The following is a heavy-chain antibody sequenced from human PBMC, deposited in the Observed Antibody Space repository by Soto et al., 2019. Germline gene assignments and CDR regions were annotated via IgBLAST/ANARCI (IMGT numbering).Heavy chain of an antibody. D-gene: IGHD3-22*01. J-gene: IGHJ4*02. CDR3: ASVVYYYDSSGYDY. V-gene: IGHV4-59*08. Sequence: SYYWSWIRQPPGKGLEWIGYIYYSGSTNYNPSLKSRVTISVDTSKNQFSLKLSSVTAADTAVYYCASVVYYYDSSGYDYWGQGTLVTVSS. CDR2: IYYSGST. CDR1: SYY.